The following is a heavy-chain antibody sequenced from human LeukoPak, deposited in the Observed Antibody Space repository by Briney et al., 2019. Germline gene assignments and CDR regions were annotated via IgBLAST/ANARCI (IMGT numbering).Heavy chain of an antibody. D-gene: IGHD2-2*01. V-gene: IGHV4-34*01. J-gene: IGHJ6*03. Sequence: SETLSLTCAVYGGSFSGYYWSWIRQPPGKGLEWIGEINHSGSTNYNPSLKSRVTISVDTSKNQFSLKLGSVTAADTAVYYCARGGLGICSSTSCYALSPYYYYMDVWGKGTTVTVSS. CDR1: GGSFSGYY. CDR3: ARGGLGICSSTSCYALSPYYYYMDV. CDR2: INHSGST.